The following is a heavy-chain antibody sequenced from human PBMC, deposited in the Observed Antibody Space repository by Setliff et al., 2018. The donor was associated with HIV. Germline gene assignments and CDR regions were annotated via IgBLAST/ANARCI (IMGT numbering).Heavy chain of an antibody. CDR3: ARQDIPTGYYLFDY. D-gene: IGHD3-9*01. Sequence: ASVKVSCKASGYTFTGYFIHWVRQAPGQGFEWMGWINPNTGNTHYPPSFQGRVTMTRDTSINTVYMELSSLTSDDTALYYCARQDIPTGYYLFDYWGQGTQVTVSS. CDR1: GYTFTGYF. J-gene: IGHJ4*02. CDR2: INPNTGNT. V-gene: IGHV1-2*02.